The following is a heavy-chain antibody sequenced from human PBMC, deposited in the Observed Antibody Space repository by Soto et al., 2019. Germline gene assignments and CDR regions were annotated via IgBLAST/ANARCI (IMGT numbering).Heavy chain of an antibody. CDR3: AREDIVVVVAATIDYYDGMDV. J-gene: IGHJ6*02. Sequence: QVQLVQSGAEVKKPGSSVKVSCKASGGTFSSYAISWVRQAPGQGLEWMGGIIPIFGTANYAQKFQGRVTLTADESTSTAYMELSSLRSEDTAVYYCAREDIVVVVAATIDYYDGMDVWGQGTTVTVSS. V-gene: IGHV1-69*01. D-gene: IGHD2-15*01. CDR1: GGTFSSYA. CDR2: IIPIFGTA.